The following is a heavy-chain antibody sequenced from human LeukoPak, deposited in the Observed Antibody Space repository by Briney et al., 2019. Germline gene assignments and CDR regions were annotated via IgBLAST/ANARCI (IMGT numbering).Heavy chain of an antibody. J-gene: IGHJ4*02. Sequence: PGGSLRLSCAASGFTVSSYGMTWVRQAPGKGLEWVSSFSGSNGGTYYADSVKGRFTISRDNSKNSLYLQMNSLRTEDTALYYCAKDADSGWPEYFDYWGQGTLVTVSS. CDR1: GFTVSSYG. V-gene: IGHV3-43*02. CDR2: FSGSNGGT. CDR3: AKDADSGWPEYFDY. D-gene: IGHD6-19*01.